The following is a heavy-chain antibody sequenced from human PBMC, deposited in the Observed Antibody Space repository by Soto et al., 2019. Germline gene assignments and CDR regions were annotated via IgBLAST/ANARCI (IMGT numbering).Heavy chain of an antibody. V-gene: IGHV4-34*01. CDR3: ARARANRDAFDI. J-gene: IGHJ3*02. CDR2: INHSGST. CDR1: GGSFSGYY. Sequence: SETLSLTCAVYGGSFSGYYWSWIRQPPGKGLEWIGEINHSGSTNYNPSLKSRVTISVDTSKNQLSLKLNSVTAADTAVYYCARARANRDAFDIWGQGTMVTVSS. D-gene: IGHD3-10*01.